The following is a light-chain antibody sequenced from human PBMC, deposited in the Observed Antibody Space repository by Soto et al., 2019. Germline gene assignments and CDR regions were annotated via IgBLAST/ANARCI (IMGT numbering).Light chain of an antibody. CDR2: GAS. V-gene: IGKV3-15*01. CDR3: QQYNNWPRT. J-gene: IGKJ1*01. Sequence: EIVMTQSAATLSESPGDRATLSCRASQSVSSNLAWYQQKPGQAPRLLIYGASTRATGIPARFSGSGSGTEFTLTISSLQSEDFAVYYCQQYNNWPRTFGQGTKVEIK. CDR1: QSVSSN.